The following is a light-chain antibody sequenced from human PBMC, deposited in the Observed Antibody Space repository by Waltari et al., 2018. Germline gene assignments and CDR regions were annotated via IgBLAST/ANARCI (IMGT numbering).Light chain of an antibody. V-gene: IGKV3-20*01. CDR3: QQYGNSPPGVT. Sequence: IVLTQSPGTLSLSPGERATLSLRASQSISSSYLAWYQQKPGQAPRLLIYGASSRATGIPDRFSGSGSGTDFTLTISRLEPEDFAVYYCQQYGNSPPGVTFGQGTRLEIK. CDR1: QSISSSY. J-gene: IGKJ5*01. CDR2: GAS.